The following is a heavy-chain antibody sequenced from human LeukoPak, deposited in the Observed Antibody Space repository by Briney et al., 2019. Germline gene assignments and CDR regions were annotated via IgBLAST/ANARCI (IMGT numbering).Heavy chain of an antibody. D-gene: IGHD6-13*01. CDR1: GGSISSYY. J-gene: IGHJ5*02. Sequence: RASETLSLTCTVSGGSISSYYWSWIRQPPGKGLEWIGYIYYSGSTNYNPSLKSRVTISVDTSKNQFSLKLSSVTAADTAVYYCARHGYSSSWYTPGEPDGWFDPWGQGALVTVSS. V-gene: IGHV4-59*08. CDR2: IYYSGST. CDR3: ARHGYSSSWYTPGEPDGWFDP.